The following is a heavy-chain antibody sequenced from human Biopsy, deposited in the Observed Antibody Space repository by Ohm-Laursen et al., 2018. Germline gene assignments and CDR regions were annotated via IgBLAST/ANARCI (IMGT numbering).Heavy chain of an antibody. V-gene: IGHV3-11*01. CDR2: ISGGGTI. J-gene: IGHJ6*02. CDR3: ARDTRWSPYSMDV. CDR1: GFSFSDYH. Sequence: GSLRLSCAASGFSFSDYHMRWIRQAPGRGLEWVSYISGGGTIYYGDSMKGRVTFSRDNAKNSLYLQMHSLRAEDTAVYYCARDTRWSPYSMDVWGQGTTVTVSS. D-gene: IGHD4-23*01.